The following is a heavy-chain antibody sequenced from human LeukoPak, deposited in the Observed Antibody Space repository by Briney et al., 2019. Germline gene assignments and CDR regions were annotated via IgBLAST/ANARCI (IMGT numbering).Heavy chain of an antibody. CDR1: GYTFTSYY. J-gene: IGHJ6*02. CDR2: INPSGGST. D-gene: IGHD3-9*01. CDR3: ARGARDILTGYYFPAGDYYYYGMDV. Sequence: ASVKVSCKASGYTFTSYYMHWVRQAPGQGLEWMGIINPSGGSTSYAQKFQGRVTMTRDMSTSTVYMELRSLRSDDTAVYYCARGARDILTGYYFPAGDYYYYGMDVWGQGTTVTVSS. V-gene: IGHV1-46*01.